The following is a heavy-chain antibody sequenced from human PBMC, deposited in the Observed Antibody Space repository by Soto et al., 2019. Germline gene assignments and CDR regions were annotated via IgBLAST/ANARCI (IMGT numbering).Heavy chain of an antibody. CDR1: GGSISSGGYY. CDR3: ARWRIEARLYGMDV. D-gene: IGHD6-6*01. CDR2: IYYSGST. J-gene: IGHJ6*02. V-gene: IGHV4-31*03. Sequence: SETLSLTCTVSGGSISSGGYYWSWIRQHPGKGLEWIGYIYYSGSTYYNPSLKSRVTISVDTSKNQFSLKLSSVTAADTAVYYCARWRIEARLYGMDVWGQGTTLTVSS.